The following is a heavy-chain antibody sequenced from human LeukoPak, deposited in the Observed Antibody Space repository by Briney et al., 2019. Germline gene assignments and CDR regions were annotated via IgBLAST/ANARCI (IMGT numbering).Heavy chain of an antibody. Sequence: APVKVSCKASGYTFTSYGISWVRQAPGQGLEWMGWISAYNGNTNYAQKLQGRVTMTTDTSTSTAYMELRSLRSDDTAVYYCARTTVVVPAAVYYMDVWGKGTTVTVSS. D-gene: IGHD2-2*01. J-gene: IGHJ6*03. CDR1: GYTFTSYG. V-gene: IGHV1-18*01. CDR2: ISAYNGNT. CDR3: ARTTVVVPAAVYYMDV.